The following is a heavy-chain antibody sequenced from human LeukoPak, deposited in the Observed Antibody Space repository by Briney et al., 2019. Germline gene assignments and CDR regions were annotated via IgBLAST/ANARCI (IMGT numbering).Heavy chain of an antibody. Sequence: GGSLRLSCAASGFTFSSYAMHWVRQAPGKGLEWVAVISYDGSNKYYADSVKGRFTISRDNSKNTLYLQMNSLRAEDTAVYYCAKGRRIAAAGTIDYWGQGTLVTVSS. J-gene: IGHJ4*02. D-gene: IGHD6-13*01. CDR1: GFTFSSYA. CDR2: ISYDGSNK. V-gene: IGHV3-30*04. CDR3: AKGRRIAAAGTIDY.